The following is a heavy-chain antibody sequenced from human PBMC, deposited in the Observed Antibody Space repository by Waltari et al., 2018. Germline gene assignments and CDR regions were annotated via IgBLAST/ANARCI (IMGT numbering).Heavy chain of an antibody. J-gene: IGHJ5*02. CDR2: INHSGST. CDR1: GGSFSGYY. V-gene: IGHV4-34*01. D-gene: IGHD5-12*01. Sequence: QVQLQQWGAGLLKPSETLSLTCAVYGGSFSGYYWSWIRQPPGKGLEWIGEINHSGSTNYDPSLKSRVTISVDTSKNQFSLKLSSVTAADTAVYYCARGRRGYSGCDWSRWFDPWGQGTLVTVSS. CDR3: ARGRRGYSGCDWSRWFDP.